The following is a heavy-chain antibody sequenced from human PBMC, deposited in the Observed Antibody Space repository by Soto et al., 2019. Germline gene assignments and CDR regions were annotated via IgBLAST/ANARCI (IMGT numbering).Heavy chain of an antibody. CDR3: APDSGSNDDPSGYNAYYLYY. D-gene: IGHD3-22*01. CDR2: FDPEDGET. J-gene: IGHJ6*01. CDR1: GYTLTELS. V-gene: IGHV1-24*01. Sequence: AAVKVSCKVCGYTLTELSMHWGRQAPGKGLEWMGGFDPEDGETIYAQKFQGRVTMTEDTSTDTAYMELRSLRSEDTAWYLFAPDSGSNDDPSGYNAYYLYY.